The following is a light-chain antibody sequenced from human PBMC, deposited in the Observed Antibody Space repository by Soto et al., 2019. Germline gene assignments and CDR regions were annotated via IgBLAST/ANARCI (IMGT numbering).Light chain of an antibody. CDR3: HQRQSWPRT. Sequence: EIVLTQSPATLSSFPGDRVTLSCRASQYINTRLAWYQHRPGQAHRLLIYQTSIRAAGIQARFSASGTGTDFTLTIRDVQPEDFAVYYCHQRQSWPRTFGQGTKVDNK. CDR2: QTS. V-gene: IGKV3-11*01. CDR1: QYINTR. J-gene: IGKJ1*01.